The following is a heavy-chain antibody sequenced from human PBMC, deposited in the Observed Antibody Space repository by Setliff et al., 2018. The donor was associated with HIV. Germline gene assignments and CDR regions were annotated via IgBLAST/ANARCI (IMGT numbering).Heavy chain of an antibody. Sequence: PSETLSLTCAVYGGSFSSHYWSWIRQPPGKGLEWIGSIYYSGSTNYNPSLKSRVTISVDTSKNQFSLKLSSVTAADTAVYYCATYHYYDSSAYYIDLYYLDYWGQGTLVTVSS. CDR3: ATYHYYDSSAYYIDLYYLDY. CDR2: IYYSGST. CDR1: GGSFSSHY. V-gene: IGHV4-59*11. D-gene: IGHD3-22*01. J-gene: IGHJ4*02.